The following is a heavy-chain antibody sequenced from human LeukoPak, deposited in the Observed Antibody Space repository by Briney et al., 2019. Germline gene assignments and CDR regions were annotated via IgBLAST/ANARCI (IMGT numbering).Heavy chain of an antibody. CDR3: ARDRTQWLSSNWYGPFDP. CDR1: GGSISSSSFY. Sequence: SETLSLTCTVSGGSISSSSFYWGWIRQPPGKGLEWIGSIYYSGSTHYNPSLKSRVSISVVTSKNQFSLKPSSVSAADTAVYYCARDRTQWLSSNWYGPFDPWGQGTLVTVSS. D-gene: IGHD6-13*01. V-gene: IGHV4-39*07. J-gene: IGHJ5*02. CDR2: IYYSGST.